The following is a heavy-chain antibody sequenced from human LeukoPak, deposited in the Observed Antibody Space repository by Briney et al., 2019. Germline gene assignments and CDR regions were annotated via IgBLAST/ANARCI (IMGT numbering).Heavy chain of an antibody. D-gene: IGHD4-17*01. Sequence: PSETLSLTCTVSGGSISSGGYYWSWIRQHPGKGLEWIGYIYYSGSTYYNPSLKSRVTISVDTSKNQFSLKLSSVTAADTAVYYCARGSGDYYNWFDPWGQGTLVTVSS. J-gene: IGHJ5*02. V-gene: IGHV4-31*03. CDR1: GGSISSGGYY. CDR2: IYYSGST. CDR3: ARGSGDYYNWFDP.